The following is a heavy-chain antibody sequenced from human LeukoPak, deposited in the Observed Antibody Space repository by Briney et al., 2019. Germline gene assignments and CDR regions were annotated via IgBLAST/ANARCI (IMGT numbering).Heavy chain of an antibody. V-gene: IGHV3-21*01. CDR3: ARDGPYCGGDCYFCFTCAFDI. CDR1: GFTFSSYG. CDR2: ISSSSSYI. J-gene: IGHJ3*02. Sequence: PGRSLRLSCAASGFTFSSYGMHWVRQAPGKGLEWVSSISSSSSYIYYADSVKGRFTISRDNAKNSLYLQMNSLRAEDTAVYYCARDGPYCGGDCYFCFTCAFDIWGQGTMVTVSS. D-gene: IGHD2-21*02.